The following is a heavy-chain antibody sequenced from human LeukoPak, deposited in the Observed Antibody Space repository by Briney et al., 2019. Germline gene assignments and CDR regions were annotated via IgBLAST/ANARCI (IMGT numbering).Heavy chain of an antibody. CDR2: INPNSGGT. Sequence: ASVKVSCKASGYTFTGYYMHWVRQAPGQGLEWMGWINPNSGGTNYAQKFQGRVTMTRDTSTSTVYMELSSLRSEDTAVYYCARDQKSATMVRGVIKNWGQGTLVTVSS. J-gene: IGHJ4*02. CDR1: GYTFTGYY. D-gene: IGHD3-10*01. V-gene: IGHV1-2*02. CDR3: ARDQKSATMVRGVIKN.